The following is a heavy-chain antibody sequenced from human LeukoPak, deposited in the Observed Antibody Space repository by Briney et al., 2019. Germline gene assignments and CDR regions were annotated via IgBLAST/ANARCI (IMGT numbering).Heavy chain of an antibody. D-gene: IGHD4-17*01. V-gene: IGHV4-61*01. CDR3: ARGSLQFGTVTYFDY. CDR1: GGSVSSGSYY. CDR2: IYHSGST. J-gene: IGHJ4*02. Sequence: PSETLSLTCTVSGGSVSSGSYYWNWIRQPPGKGLEWIGYIYHSGSTNYNPSLKSRVTISIDTSKNQFSLKLSSVTAADTAVYYRARGSLQFGTVTYFDYWGQGTLVTVSS.